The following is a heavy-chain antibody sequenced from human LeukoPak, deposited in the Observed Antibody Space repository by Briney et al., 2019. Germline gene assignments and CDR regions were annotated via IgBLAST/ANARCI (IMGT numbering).Heavy chain of an antibody. J-gene: IGHJ4*02. CDR1: GFTFDDYA. D-gene: IGHD3-22*01. V-gene: IGHV3-9*01. CDR2: ISWNSDGI. CDR3: AKGVDSSGYSPLVY. Sequence: GRSLRLSCAASGFTFDDYAVQWVRQAPGKGLEWVSGISWNSDGIGYADSVKGRFTISRDNAKNSLYLQMNSLRAEDTALYYCAKGVDSSGYSPLVYWGQGTLVTVSS.